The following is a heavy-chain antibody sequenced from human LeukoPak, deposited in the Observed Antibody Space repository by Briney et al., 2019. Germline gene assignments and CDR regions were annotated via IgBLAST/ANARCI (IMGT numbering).Heavy chain of an antibody. J-gene: IGHJ6*02. CDR1: GGSIRGYY. CDR2: IYYSGGT. CDR3: ARGHHGMDV. V-gene: IGHV4-59*01. Sequence: SETLSLTCTVSGGSIRGYYWSWIRQPPGKGLEWIGYIYYSGGTNYSPSLKSRVTISVDTSKNQFSLKLSSVTAADTAVYYCARGHHGMDVWGQGTTVTVSS.